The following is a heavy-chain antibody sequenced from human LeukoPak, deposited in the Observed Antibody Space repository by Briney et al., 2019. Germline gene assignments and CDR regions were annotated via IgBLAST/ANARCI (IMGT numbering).Heavy chain of an antibody. CDR3: TIYTSFGADTIHYY. J-gene: IGHJ4*02. D-gene: IGHD3-3*01. CDR1: GFTFSSYW. CDR2: IKTDGSST. Sequence: GRSLRLSCAASGFTFSSYWMHWVREAPGKGLEWVSGIKTDGSSTSYADSVKGRFTISRDNAKNTLYLQMSSLRAEDTAVSCCTIYTSFGADTIHYYCGQRDLVTVSS. V-gene: IGHV3-74*01.